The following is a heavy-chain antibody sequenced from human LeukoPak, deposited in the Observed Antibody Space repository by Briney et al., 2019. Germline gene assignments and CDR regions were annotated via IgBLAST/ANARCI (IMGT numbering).Heavy chain of an antibody. CDR1: GFTFSSYA. CDR3: AKVRIMITFGGVIVFDY. Sequence: PGGSLRLSCAASGFTFSSYAMSWVRQAPGKGLEWVSAISGSGGSTYYADSVKGRFTISRDNSQNTLYLQMNSLRAEDTAVYYCAKVRIMITFGGVIVFDYWGQGTLVTVSS. J-gene: IGHJ4*02. CDR2: ISGSGGST. D-gene: IGHD3-16*02. V-gene: IGHV3-23*01.